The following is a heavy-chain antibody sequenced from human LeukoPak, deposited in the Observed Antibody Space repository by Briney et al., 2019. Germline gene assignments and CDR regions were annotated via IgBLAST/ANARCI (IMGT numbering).Heavy chain of an antibody. CDR1: GFTVSSNY. CDR3: ARARVGYSSGWSYYFDY. J-gene: IGHJ4*02. CDR2: IYSGGST. D-gene: IGHD6-19*01. V-gene: IGHV3-66*02. Sequence: GGSLRLSCAASGFTVSSNYMSWVRQAPGKGLEWVSVIYSGGSTYYADSVKGRFTISRDNSKNTLYLQMNSLRAEDTAVYYCARARVGYSSGWSYYFDYWGQGTLGTVS.